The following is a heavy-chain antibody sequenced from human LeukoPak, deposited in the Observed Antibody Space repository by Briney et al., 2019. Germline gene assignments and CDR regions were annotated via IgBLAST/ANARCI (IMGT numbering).Heavy chain of an antibody. CDR1: GFTFSSYW. J-gene: IGHJ4*02. CDR2: INRDGSST. CDR3: ARESERYGSGSYYSLFDY. Sequence: PGGSLRLSCAASGFTFSSYWMHWVRQAPGKGLVWVSRINRDGSSTSYADSVKGRFTISRDNAKNTLYLQMNSLRAEDTAVYYCARESERYGSGSYYSLFDYWGQGTLVTVSS. V-gene: IGHV3-74*01. D-gene: IGHD3-10*01.